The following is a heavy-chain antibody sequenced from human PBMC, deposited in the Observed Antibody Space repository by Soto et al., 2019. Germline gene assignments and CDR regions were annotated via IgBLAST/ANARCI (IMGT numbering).Heavy chain of an antibody. Sequence: SETLSLTCGVYGESFSVYYWSWIRQPPGKGLEWVGEINHSGSTNYNPSLKSRVTSSGDTSKNHLSLKLSSVTAADTAVYYCAREKHPWVAVPVRQLKSTWWFESWGQGTLVTVSS. CDR2: INHSGST. J-gene: IGHJ5*01. V-gene: IGHV4-34*01. CDR1: GESFSVYY. D-gene: IGHD6-19*01. CDR3: AREKHPWVAVPVRQLKSTWWFES.